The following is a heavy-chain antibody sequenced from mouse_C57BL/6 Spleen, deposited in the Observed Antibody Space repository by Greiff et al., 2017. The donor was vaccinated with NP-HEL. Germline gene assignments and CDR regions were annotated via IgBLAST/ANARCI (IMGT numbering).Heavy chain of an antibody. J-gene: IGHJ1*03. CDR3: ARWYYGTRFDG. V-gene: IGHV1-64*01. CDR2: IHPNSGST. Sequence: QVQLQQPGAELVKPGASVKLSCKASGYTFSSYWMYWVKQRPGQGLEWIGMIHPNSGSTNYNEKFKSRATLTVDKSSSTAYMQLSSLTSEDSAVYYCARWYYGTRFDGRGTATTVTVSS. D-gene: IGHD1-1*01. CDR1: GYTFSSYW.